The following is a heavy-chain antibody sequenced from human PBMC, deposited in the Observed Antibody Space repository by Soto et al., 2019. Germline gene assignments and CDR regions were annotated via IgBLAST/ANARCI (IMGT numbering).Heavy chain of an antibody. CDR2: ITTSSHTI. D-gene: IGHD5-18*01. Sequence: GGSLRLSCAASGFTFSSYSMDWVRQAPGQGLEWISYITTSSHTIYYADSVRGRFTISRDNAKNSLFLQMNSLRDGDTAVYYCARHGIQVSHDVWGQGTTVTVSS. J-gene: IGHJ6*02. CDR3: ARHGIQVSHDV. CDR1: GFTFSSYS. V-gene: IGHV3-48*02.